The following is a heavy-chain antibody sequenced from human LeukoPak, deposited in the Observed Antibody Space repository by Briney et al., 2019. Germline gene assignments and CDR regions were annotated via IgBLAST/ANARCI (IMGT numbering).Heavy chain of an antibody. CDR2: IHPSDGDT. Sequence: GASVKVSCKASGYTFTSYYMHWVRQAPGQGLEWMGLIHPSDGDTKYAQEFQDRVTMTRDTSTSTVYMELSSLRSEDTAVYYCATYTQSGAQGVSDYWGQGTLVTVSS. D-gene: IGHD3-10*01. J-gene: IGHJ4*02. CDR3: ATYTQSGAQGVSDY. V-gene: IGHV1-46*01. CDR1: GYTFTSYY.